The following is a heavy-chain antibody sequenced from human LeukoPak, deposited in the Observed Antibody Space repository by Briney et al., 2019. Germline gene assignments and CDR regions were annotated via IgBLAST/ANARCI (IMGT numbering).Heavy chain of an antibody. CDR2: ISYDGSNK. CDR3: AKDYYGSVDY. D-gene: IGHD3-10*01. Sequence: GRSLRLSCAASGFTFSSYGMHWVRQAPGKGLEWVAVISYDGSNKYYADSVKGRFTISRDNSKNTLYLQMNSLRAEDTAVYYCAKDYYGSVDYWRQGTLVTVSS. CDR1: GFTFSSYG. J-gene: IGHJ4*02. V-gene: IGHV3-30*18.